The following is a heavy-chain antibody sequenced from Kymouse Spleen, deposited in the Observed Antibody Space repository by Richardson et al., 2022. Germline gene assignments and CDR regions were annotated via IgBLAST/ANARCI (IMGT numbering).Heavy chain of an antibody. CDR1: GGSISSSSYY. V-gene: IGHV4-39*01. CDR3: ASLTGTFYFDY. CDR2: IYYSGST. D-gene: IGHD1-20*01,IGHD1-7*01. Sequence: QLQLQESGPGLVKPSETLSLTCTVSGGSISSSSYYWGWIRQPPGKGLEWIGSIYYSGSTYYNPSLKSRVTISVDTSKNQFSLKLSSVTAADTAVYYCASLTGTFYFDYWGQGTLVTVSS. J-gene: IGHJ4*02.